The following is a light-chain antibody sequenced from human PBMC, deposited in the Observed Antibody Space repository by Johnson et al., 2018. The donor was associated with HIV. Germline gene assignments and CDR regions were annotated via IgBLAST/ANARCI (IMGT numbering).Light chain of an antibody. CDR2: DNN. Sequence: QSVLTQPPSVSAAPGQKVTISCSGSSSNIGNNYVSWYQQLPGTAPKLLIYDNNKRPSGIPDRFSGSKSGTSATLGITGLQTGDEADYYCGTWDSGLSCGLYLFGPGTKVTVL. CDR3: GTWDSGLSCGLYL. J-gene: IGLJ1*01. CDR1: SSNIGNNY. V-gene: IGLV1-51*01.